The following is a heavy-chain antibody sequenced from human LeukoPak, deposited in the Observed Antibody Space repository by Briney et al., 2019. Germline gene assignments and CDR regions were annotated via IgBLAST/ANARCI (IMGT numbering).Heavy chain of an antibody. CDR3: AKWSVGLDY. CDR1: GFTVSTNY. V-gene: IGHV3-66*01. CDR2: MYSGGST. J-gene: IGHJ4*02. D-gene: IGHD3-3*01. Sequence: GGSLRLSCAASGFTVSTNYMAWVRQAPGKGLEWVSVMYSGGSTYYADSVKGRFTLSRDNSKNTLYLQMNSLRAEDTAVYYCAKWSVGLDYWGQGTLVTVSS.